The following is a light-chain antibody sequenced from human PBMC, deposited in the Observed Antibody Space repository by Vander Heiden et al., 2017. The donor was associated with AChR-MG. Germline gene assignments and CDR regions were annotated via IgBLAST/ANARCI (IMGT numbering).Light chain of an antibody. CDR3: QQIDSTPPWT. Sequence: DIQMTQSPSSLSASVGDRVTITCRASQSISSYLNWYQQKPGKAPKLLIYAASSLQSGVPSRFSGSGSGTDFTLTISSLQPEDFATYYCQQIDSTPPWTFGPGTKVEI. J-gene: IGKJ1*01. V-gene: IGKV1-39*01. CDR2: AAS. CDR1: QSISSY.